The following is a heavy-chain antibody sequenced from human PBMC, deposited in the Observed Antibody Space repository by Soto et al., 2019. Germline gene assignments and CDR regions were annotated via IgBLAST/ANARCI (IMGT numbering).Heavy chain of an antibody. D-gene: IGHD3-16*01. CDR2: INHSGGT. CDR3: ARAWGGVPDY. J-gene: IGHJ4*02. CDR1: GGSFSGYY. Sequence: QVQLQQWGAGLLKPSETLSLTCAVYGGSFSGYYWSWIRQPPGKGLEWIGEINHSGGTNYNPSLKSRVTISVDTSKNQFSLKLSSVTAADTAVYYCARAWGGVPDYWGQGTLVTVSS. V-gene: IGHV4-34*01.